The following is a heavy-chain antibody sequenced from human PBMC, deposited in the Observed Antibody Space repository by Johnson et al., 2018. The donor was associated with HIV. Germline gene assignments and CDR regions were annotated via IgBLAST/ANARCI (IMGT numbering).Heavy chain of an antibody. CDR2: IYSGGST. V-gene: IGHV3-66*03. CDR3: ANSYSSSSGNNDYAFDI. J-gene: IGHJ3*02. CDR1: GFTVSSNY. Sequence: VQLVESGGGLIQPGGSLRLSCAASGFTVSSNYMSWVRQAPGKGLEWVSIIYSGGSTYYADSVKGRFTIPRDNSKNTLYLQMNSLRAEDTAVYYCANSYSSSSGNNDYAFDIWGQGTMVTVSS. D-gene: IGHD6-6*01.